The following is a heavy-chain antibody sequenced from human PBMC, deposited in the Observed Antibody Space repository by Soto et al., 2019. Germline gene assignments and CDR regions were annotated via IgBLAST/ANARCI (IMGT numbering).Heavy chain of an antibody. V-gene: IGHV3-15*07. CDR2: IKSKTDGGTT. Sequence: GGSLRLSCAASGFTFSNAWMNWVRQAPGKGLEWVGRIKSKTDGGTTDYAAPVKGRFTISRDDSKNTLYLQMNSLKTEDTDVYYCNSVGYCSGGSCYHWGQGTLVTVSS. J-gene: IGHJ5*02. CDR3: NSVGYCSGGSCYH. CDR1: GFTFSNAW. D-gene: IGHD2-15*01.